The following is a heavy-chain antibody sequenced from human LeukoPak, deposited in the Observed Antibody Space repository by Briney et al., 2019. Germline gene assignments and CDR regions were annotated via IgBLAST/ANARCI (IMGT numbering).Heavy chain of an antibody. CDR1: GYTLTELS. D-gene: IGHD5-18*01. CDR3: ARDIGYSYGPVYCYYGMDV. Sequence: ASVKVSCKVSGYTLTELSMHWVQQAPGKGLEWMGGFDPEDGETIYAQKFQGRVTMTEDTSTDTAYMELSSLRSEDTAVYYCARDIGYSYGPVYCYYGMDVWGQGTTVTVSS. CDR2: FDPEDGET. J-gene: IGHJ6*02. V-gene: IGHV1-24*01.